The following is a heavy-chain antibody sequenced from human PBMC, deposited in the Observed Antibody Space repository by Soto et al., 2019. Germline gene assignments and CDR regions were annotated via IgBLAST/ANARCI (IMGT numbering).Heavy chain of an antibody. Sequence: QFQLVQSGAEVKEPGASVKVSCKASGYTFNNHYIHWVRQAPGQGLEWMGRIHPSGGGTTYAQKFEGRVILTRDTSKTTVYMELSSLTSEDTAIYYGANRTSSDMDFWGQGTRVTLS. CDR2: IHPSGGGT. CDR3: ANRTSSDMDF. CDR1: GYTFNNHY. J-gene: IGHJ6*02. V-gene: IGHV1-46*03.